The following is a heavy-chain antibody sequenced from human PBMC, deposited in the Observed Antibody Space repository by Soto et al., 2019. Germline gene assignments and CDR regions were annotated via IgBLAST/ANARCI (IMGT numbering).Heavy chain of an antibody. CDR1: GYTFTSYD. D-gene: IGHD6-13*01. J-gene: IGHJ2*01. Sequence: QVQLVQSGAEVKKPGASVKVSCKASGYTFTSYDINWVRQATGQGLEWMGWMNPNSGNTGYAQKFQGRVTMTRNTSIGTAYMELSSLRSEDTAVYYCARVADGYSSSWYRNGYWYFDLWGRGTLVTVSS. V-gene: IGHV1-8*01. CDR2: MNPNSGNT. CDR3: ARVADGYSSSWYRNGYWYFDL.